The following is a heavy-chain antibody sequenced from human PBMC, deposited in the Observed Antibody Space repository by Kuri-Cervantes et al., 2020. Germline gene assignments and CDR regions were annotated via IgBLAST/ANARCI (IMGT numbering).Heavy chain of an antibody. V-gene: IGHV3-43*01. D-gene: IGHD3-10*01. CDR1: GFTFDDYI. CDR2: ISWDGGST. Sequence: GESLKISCAASGFTFDDYIMHWVRQAPGKGLEWVSLISWDGGSTYYADSVKGRFTISRDNAKNSLYLQMNSLRAEDTAVYYCARDVTFWDTMVRGVPSPLPPRAFDIWGQGTMVTVSS. CDR3: ARDVTFWDTMVRGVPSPLPPRAFDI. J-gene: IGHJ3*02.